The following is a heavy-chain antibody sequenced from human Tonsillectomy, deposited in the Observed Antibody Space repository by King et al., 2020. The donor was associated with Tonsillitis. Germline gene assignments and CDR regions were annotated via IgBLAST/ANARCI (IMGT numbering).Heavy chain of an antibody. CDR3: ARAVGYGPLYYFDY. CDR2: IYFSGYT. Sequence: VQLQESGPGLVKPSETLSLTCTVSGDSISSNSYYWGWIRQPPGKGLEWIASIYFSGYTYYNPSLKSRVTISVDTSKSQFSLKLSSVTAADTAVYCCARAVGYGPLYYFDYWGQGALVTVSS. J-gene: IGHJ4*02. V-gene: IGHV4-39*01. D-gene: IGHD5-18*01. CDR1: GDSISSNSYY.